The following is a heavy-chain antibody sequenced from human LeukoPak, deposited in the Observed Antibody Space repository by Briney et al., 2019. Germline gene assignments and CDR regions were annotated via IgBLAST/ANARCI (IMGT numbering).Heavy chain of an antibody. CDR1: GFTFSSYS. D-gene: IGHD6-19*01. CDR3: AKGGRRYSSGWDYFDF. J-gene: IGHJ4*02. Sequence: PGGSLRLSCAASGFTFSSYSMNWVRQAPGKGLEWVSGISWNSGSIGYADSVKGRFTISRDNAKNSLYLQMNSLRAEDTALYYCAKGGRRYSSGWDYFDFGGQGTLVTVSS. V-gene: IGHV3-9*01. CDR2: ISWNSGSI.